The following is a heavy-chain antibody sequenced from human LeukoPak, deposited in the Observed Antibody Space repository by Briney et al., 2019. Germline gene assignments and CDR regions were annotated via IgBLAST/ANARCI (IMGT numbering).Heavy chain of an antibody. D-gene: IGHD3-3*01. J-gene: IGHJ6*03. CDR2: INHSGST. CDR3: ARGLNRITIFGVVRGYYYMDV. V-gene: IGHV4-34*01. Sequence: PSETLSLTCAVYGGSFSGYYWSWIRQPPGKGLEWIGEINHSGSTNYNPSLKSRVTIPVDTSKNQFSLKLSSVTAADTAVYYCARGLNRITIFGVVRGYYYMDVWGKGTTVTVSS. CDR1: GGSFSGYY.